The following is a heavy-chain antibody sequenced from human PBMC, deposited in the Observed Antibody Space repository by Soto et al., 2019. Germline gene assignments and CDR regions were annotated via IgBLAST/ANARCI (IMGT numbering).Heavy chain of an antibody. Sequence: ASVKVSCKASGYTFTSYDINWVLQATGQGLEWMGWMNPNSGNTGYAQKFQGRVTMTGNTSISTAYMELSSLRSEDTAVYYCARGLRILLREAREFPYCGQGILVTGFS. CDR3: ARGLRILLREAREFPY. V-gene: IGHV1-8*01. CDR2: MNPNSGNT. D-gene: IGHD2-15*01. CDR1: GYTFTSYD. J-gene: IGHJ4*02.